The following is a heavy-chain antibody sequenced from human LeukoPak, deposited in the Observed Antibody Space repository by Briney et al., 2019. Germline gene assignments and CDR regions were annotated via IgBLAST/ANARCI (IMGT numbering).Heavy chain of an antibody. J-gene: IGHJ4*02. CDR3: ASSPVLLWFGPSGY. D-gene: IGHD3-10*01. CDR2: IIPIFGTA. V-gene: IGHV1-69*05. Sequence: GASVKVSCKASGGTFSSYAISWVRQAPGQGLEWMGGIIPIFGTANYAQKFQGRVTITTDESTSTAYMELSSLRSEDTAVHYCASSPVLLWFGPSGYWGQGTLVTVSS. CDR1: GGTFSSYA.